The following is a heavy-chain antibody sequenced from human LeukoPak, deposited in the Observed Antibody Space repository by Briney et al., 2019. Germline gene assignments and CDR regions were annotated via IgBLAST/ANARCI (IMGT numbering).Heavy chain of an antibody. D-gene: IGHD1-26*01. CDR3: ARAPVYSGTYFDY. Sequence: SETLSLTCTVSGGSISTGDYYWSWIRQPAGKGLEWIGYIYYSGSTYYNPSLKSRVIISLDTSKNQFSLKLSSVTAADTAVYYCARAPVYSGTYFDYWGQGTLVTVSS. CDR1: GGSISTGDYY. V-gene: IGHV4-30-4*01. CDR2: IYYSGST. J-gene: IGHJ4*02.